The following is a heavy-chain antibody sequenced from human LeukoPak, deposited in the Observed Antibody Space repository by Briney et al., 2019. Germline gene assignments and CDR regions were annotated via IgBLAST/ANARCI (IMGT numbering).Heavy chain of an antibody. D-gene: IGHD3-10*01. CDR3: AKVNRGLALDY. J-gene: IGHJ4*02. CDR1: GFTFSISV. CDR2: RLYDGSNK. V-gene: IGHV3-33*06. Sequence: AESLRLSCAASGFTFSISVIHWVRHAPRQGLGLVAVRLYDGSNKYYADSVTGRFTISRDNSENTLYLQMNSLRAEDTAVYYCAKVNRGLALDYWGQGTLVTVSS.